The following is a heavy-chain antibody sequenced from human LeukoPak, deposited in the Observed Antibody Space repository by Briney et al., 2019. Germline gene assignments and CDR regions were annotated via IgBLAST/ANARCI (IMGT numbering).Heavy chain of an antibody. CDR1: GYTFTGYY. Sequence: GASVKVSCKASGYTFTGYYMHWVRQAPGQGLEWMGWINPNSGGTNYAQKFQGRVTMTRDTSISTAYMELSRLRSDDTAVYYCARRLVDSSSWYVSGFDYWGQGTLVTVSS. J-gene: IGHJ4*02. CDR3: ARRLVDSSSWYVSGFDY. D-gene: IGHD6-13*01. V-gene: IGHV1-2*02. CDR2: INPNSGGT.